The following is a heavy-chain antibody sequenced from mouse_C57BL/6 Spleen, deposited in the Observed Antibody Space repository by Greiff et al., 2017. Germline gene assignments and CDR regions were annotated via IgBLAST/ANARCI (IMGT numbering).Heavy chain of an antibody. D-gene: IGHD1-1*01. V-gene: IGHV4-1*01. CDR3: ARGFITGRYFAV. Sequence: EAGGIDFSRYWMCFVRRAPGKGLEWIGEINPDSSTINYAPSLKDKFIITRDNAKITRYLQMSKVRSEDTALYYCARGFITGRYFAVWGTGTTLTVSS. CDR2: INPDSSTI. J-gene: IGHJ1*03. CDR1: GIDFSRYW.